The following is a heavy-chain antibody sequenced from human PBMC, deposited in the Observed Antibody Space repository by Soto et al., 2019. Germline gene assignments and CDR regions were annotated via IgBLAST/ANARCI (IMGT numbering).Heavy chain of an antibody. Sequence: EVQLVQSGAEVKKSGESLRISCKVSGYSFASQWISWLRQVPGKGQEWMGRIDLSESYTTYNPSSQGHVTLSADKCITTAYLQWRSLESSDAAIYYCATQGLTTYYFGYWGQGTLVTVSS. V-gene: IGHV5-10-1*03. CDR2: IDLSESYT. J-gene: IGHJ4*02. CDR3: ATQGLTTYYFGY. CDR1: GYSFASQW.